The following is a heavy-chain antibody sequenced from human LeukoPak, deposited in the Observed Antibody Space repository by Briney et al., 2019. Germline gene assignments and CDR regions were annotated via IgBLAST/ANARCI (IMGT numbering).Heavy chain of an antibody. D-gene: IGHD5-18*01. CDR3: ARTWIQLSFAFDI. J-gene: IGHJ3*02. CDR2: ISSTSSYI. CDR1: GFTFSTYT. V-gene: IGHV3-21*01. Sequence: GGSLRLSCAASGFTFSTYTMNWVRRAPGKGLEWVSYISSTSSYIYYADSVKGRFTISRDNSKNTLYLQMNSLRAEDTAVYYCARTWIQLSFAFDIWGQGTMVTVSS.